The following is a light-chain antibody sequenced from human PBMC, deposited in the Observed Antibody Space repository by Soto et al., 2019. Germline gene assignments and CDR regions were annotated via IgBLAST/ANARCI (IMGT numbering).Light chain of an antibody. CDR2: GAY. J-gene: IGKJ1*01. CDR1: QSVSSN. V-gene: IGKV3-20*01. Sequence: EIVLTQSPATVSLSPGERSTPSGLASQSVSSNLAWYQQKPGQAHRLLIYGAYSRATGITDRFSGSGSGTDFTITISRLEPEDFAVYYCQQYGSSPRTFGQGTKVDNK. CDR3: QQYGSSPRT.